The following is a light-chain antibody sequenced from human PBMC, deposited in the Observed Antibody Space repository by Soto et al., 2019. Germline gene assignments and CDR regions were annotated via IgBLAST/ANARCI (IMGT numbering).Light chain of an antibody. CDR3: THASTFRWT. V-gene: IGKV1-39*01. Sequence: PALSVTLGDSGNSTCLASQDIRNSLNWFQHKTGEAPKLLIYTSSSLQGGVQLRFSGAGSRTDFSLTIRGLQPEDSATYYCTHASTFRWTSG. J-gene: IGKJ1*01. CDR1: QDIRNS. CDR2: TSS.